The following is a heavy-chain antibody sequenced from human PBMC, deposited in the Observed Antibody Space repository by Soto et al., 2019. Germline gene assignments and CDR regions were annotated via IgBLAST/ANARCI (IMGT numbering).Heavy chain of an antibody. CDR2: INPYSGGA. CDR3: ARVIRGAYYNSPLDT. V-gene: IGHV1-2*02. CDR1: GYTFTGYF. D-gene: IGHD3-10*01. J-gene: IGHJ5*02. Sequence: ASVKVSCKASGYTFTGYFMHWVRQAPGQGREWMGWINPYSGGADYAQSFQGRVTMTRDTSISTVYMELSRLRFDDTAVYYCARVIRGAYYNSPLDTWGQGTVVTVSS.